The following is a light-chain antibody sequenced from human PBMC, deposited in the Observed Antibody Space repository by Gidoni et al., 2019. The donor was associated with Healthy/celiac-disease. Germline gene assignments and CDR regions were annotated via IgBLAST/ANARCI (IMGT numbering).Light chain of an antibody. CDR2: AAS. V-gene: IGKV1-39*01. Sequence: DIQMTQSPSSLSASVGDRVTITCRASQSISSYLNWYQQKPGKAPKLLIYAASSLQSGVPSRFSGSGSGTDFILTISSLQPEDFATYYWQQSYSTPWTFGQGTKVEIK. CDR1: QSISSY. J-gene: IGKJ1*01. CDR3: QQSYSTPWT.